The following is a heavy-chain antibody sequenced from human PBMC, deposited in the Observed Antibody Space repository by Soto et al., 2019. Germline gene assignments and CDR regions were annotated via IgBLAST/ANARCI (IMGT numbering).Heavy chain of an antibody. CDR2: VYYSGTT. D-gene: IGHD4-17*01. J-gene: IGHJ4*02. V-gene: IGHV4-61*01. CDR3: ARTTAVPNTLRSRYFFDY. CDR1: GGSVSNKTSY. Sequence: SETRSLTCSVSGGSVSNKTSYWSWIRQPPGKRLEWIGYVYYSGTTNYNPSLKSRVTISVDLSKNQFSLRLSSVTTADTALYYCARTTAVPNTLRSRYFFDYWGQGTLVTSPQ.